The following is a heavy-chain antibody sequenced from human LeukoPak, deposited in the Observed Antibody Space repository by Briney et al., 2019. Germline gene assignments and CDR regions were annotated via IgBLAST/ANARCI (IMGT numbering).Heavy chain of an antibody. CDR2: IKSKTDGGTT. Sequence: GGSLRLSCAASGFTFSNAWMNWVRQAPGKGLEWVGRIKSKTDGGTTDYAAPVKGRFTNSRDDSKNTLYLQMNSLKTEDTAVYYCTTEGLIAAPTFDYWGQGTLVTVSS. CDR3: TTEGLIAAPTFDY. J-gene: IGHJ4*02. CDR1: GFTFSNAW. V-gene: IGHV3-15*07. D-gene: IGHD6-6*01.